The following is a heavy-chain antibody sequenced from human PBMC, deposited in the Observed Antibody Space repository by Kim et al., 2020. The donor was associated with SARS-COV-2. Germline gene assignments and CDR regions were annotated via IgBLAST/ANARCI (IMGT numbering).Heavy chain of an antibody. Sequence: GGSLRLSCAASGFTFSSYSMNWVRQAPGKGLEWVSSISSSSSYIYYADSVKGRFTISRDNAKNSLYLQMNSLRAEDTAVYYCASMELGYCSSTSCQDFDYWGQGTLVTVSS. V-gene: IGHV3-21*01. D-gene: IGHD2-2*01. CDR2: ISSSSSYI. CDR3: ASMELGYCSSTSCQDFDY. CDR1: GFTFSSYS. J-gene: IGHJ4*02.